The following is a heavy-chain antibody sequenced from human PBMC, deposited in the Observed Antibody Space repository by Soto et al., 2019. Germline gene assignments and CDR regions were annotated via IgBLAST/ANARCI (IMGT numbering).Heavy chain of an antibody. D-gene: IGHD3-3*01. CDR3: ASLSGGRFLDKGDY. CDR1: NGSFMGYY. Sequence: QVQLHQWGAGLLEPSEILSLTCAVYNGSFMGYYWTWVRQPPGKGLEWIGEINHVGSPNYNPSLKSRVVISIDTSKQQFSLRLNSLTAADTAVYYCASLSGGRFLDKGDYWGQGIQVTVSS. CDR2: INHVGSP. V-gene: IGHV4-34*01. J-gene: IGHJ4*02.